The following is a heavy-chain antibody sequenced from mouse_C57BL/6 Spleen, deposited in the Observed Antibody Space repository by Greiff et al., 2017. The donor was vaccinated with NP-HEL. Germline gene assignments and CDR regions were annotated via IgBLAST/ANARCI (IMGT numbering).Heavy chain of an antibody. V-gene: IGHV1-82*01. CDR3: AEARGGYYFDY. CDR2: IYPGDGDT. J-gene: IGHJ2*01. Sequence: VQLQQSGPELVKPGASVKISCKASGYAFSSSWMNWVKQRPGKGLEWIGRIYPGDGDTNYNGKFKGKATLTAAHSSSTAYMQLSSLTSEDSAVYFCAEARGGYYFDYWGQGTTLTVSS. CDR1: GYAFSSSW.